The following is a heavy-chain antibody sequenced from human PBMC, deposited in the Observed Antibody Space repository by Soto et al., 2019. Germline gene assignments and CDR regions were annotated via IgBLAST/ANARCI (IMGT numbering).Heavy chain of an antibody. J-gene: IGHJ4*02. V-gene: IGHV1-18*01. CDR2: ISAYNGNT. D-gene: IGHD3-3*01. CDR1: GYTFTSYG. CDR3: ARDPIFGVATYYFDY. Sequence: GASVKVSCKASGYTFTSYGISWVRQAPGQGLEWMGWISAYNGNTNYAQKLQGRVTMTTDTSTSTAYMELRSLRSDDTAVYYCARDPIFGVATYYFDYWGQGTLVTVSS.